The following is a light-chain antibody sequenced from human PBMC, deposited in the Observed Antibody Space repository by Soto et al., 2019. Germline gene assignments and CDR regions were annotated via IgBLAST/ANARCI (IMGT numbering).Light chain of an antibody. CDR1: HDISNF. Sequence: DIQVTQSPSSLSASVGDRATITCQASHDISNFLAWYQQRPGKVPKLLIHTASTLQSGIPSRFSGSGSGTDFTLTISSLQPEDVATYYCQKYSRAPWTFGQGTKVDIK. V-gene: IGKV1-27*01. CDR3: QKYSRAPWT. J-gene: IGKJ1*01. CDR2: TAS.